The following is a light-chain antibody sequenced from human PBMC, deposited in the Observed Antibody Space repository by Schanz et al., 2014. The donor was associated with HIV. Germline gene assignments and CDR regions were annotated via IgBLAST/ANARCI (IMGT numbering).Light chain of an antibody. CDR2: DVS. Sequence: QSALTQPASVSGSPGQSITISCTGTSSDVGTYDYVSWYQQHPGKAPKLMIYDVSYRPSGVSNRFSGSKSGNTASLTISGLQAEDEADYYCSSYTSSNTYVFGTGTKLTVL. CDR3: SSYTSSNTYV. V-gene: IGLV2-14*03. CDR1: SSDVGTYDY. J-gene: IGLJ1*01.